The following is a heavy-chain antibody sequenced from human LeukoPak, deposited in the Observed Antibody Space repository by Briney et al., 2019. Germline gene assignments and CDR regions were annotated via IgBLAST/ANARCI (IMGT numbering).Heavy chain of an antibody. CDR1: GFTVSSNY. J-gene: IGHJ4*02. CDR3: AKRGVVPAAMKF. Sequence: PGGSLRLSCAASGFTVSSNYMSWVRQAPGQGLEWVSVIYSGGSTYYADSVKGRFTISRDNSKNTLYLQMNSLRAEDTAVYYCAKRGVVPAAMKFRGQGTLVAVSS. D-gene: IGHD2-2*01. V-gene: IGHV3-53*01. CDR2: IYSGGST.